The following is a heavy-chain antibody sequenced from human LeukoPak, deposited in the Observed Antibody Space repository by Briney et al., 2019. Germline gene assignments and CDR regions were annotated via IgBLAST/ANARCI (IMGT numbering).Heavy chain of an antibody. J-gene: IGHJ5*02. V-gene: IGHV4-59*01. Sequence: PSETLSLTCTVSGGSISSYYWSWIRQPPGKGLEWIGYIYYSGSTNYNPSLKSRVTISVDTSKNQFSLKLRSVTAADTAVYYCARARDLFDPWGQGTLVTVSS. CDR2: IYYSGST. D-gene: IGHD2-21*01. CDR1: GGSISSYY. CDR3: ARARDLFDP.